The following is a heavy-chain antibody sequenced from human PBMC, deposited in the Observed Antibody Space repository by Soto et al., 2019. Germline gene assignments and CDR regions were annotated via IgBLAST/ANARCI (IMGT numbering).Heavy chain of an antibody. CDR3: ARRGINDYGDYVSRYFDY. V-gene: IGHV4-59*08. J-gene: IGHJ4*02. Sequence: PSETLSLTCTVSGGSISSYYWSWIRQPPGKGLEWIGYIYYSGSTNYNPSLKSRVTISVDTSKNQFSLKLSSVTAADTAVYYCARRGINDYGDYVSRYFDYWGQGTQVTVSS. CDR2: IYYSGST. CDR1: GGSISSYY. D-gene: IGHD4-17*01.